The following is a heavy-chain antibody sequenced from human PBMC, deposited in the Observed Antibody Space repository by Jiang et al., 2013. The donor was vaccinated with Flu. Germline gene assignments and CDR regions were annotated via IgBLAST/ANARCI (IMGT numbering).Heavy chain of an antibody. CDR2: INPNSGGT. Sequence: SGAEVKKPGASVKVSCKASGYTFTAYYMHWVRQAPGQGLEWMGRINPNSGGTNTAQKFQGRVTMTRDTSISTAYMELTRLRSDDTAVYYCARIIYPSTYRGSGDNWFDPWGQGTLVTVSS. V-gene: IGHV1-2*06. J-gene: IGHJ5*02. CDR3: ARIIYPSTYRGSGDNWFDP. D-gene: IGHD2/OR15-2a*01. CDR1: GYTFTAYY.